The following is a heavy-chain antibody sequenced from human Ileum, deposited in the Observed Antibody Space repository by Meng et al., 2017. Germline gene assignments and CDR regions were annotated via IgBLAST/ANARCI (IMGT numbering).Heavy chain of an antibody. CDR3: ARDHWGSLDY. D-gene: IGHD7-27*01. V-gene: IGHV4-61*08. Sequence: VTLQDWGPGPVRPSVTLSFICAVSGGSVSSSGYQWGWIRQPPGKGLEWIGYASTNYNPSLKSRVTISVDTSKNQFSLKLTSVTAADTAVYYCARDHWGSLDYWGQGVLVTVSS. CDR1: GGSVSSSGYQ. J-gene: IGHJ4*02. CDR2: AST.